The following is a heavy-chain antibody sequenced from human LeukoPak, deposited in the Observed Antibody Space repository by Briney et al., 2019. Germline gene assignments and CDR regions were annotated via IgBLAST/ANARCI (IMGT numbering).Heavy chain of an antibody. Sequence: PGGSLRLSCAASGFTFSQYGMHWVRLAPGKGLEWVSFIRYDGSQRTYADSVVGRFTISRDDSRNMVYLQINSLRPEDTAIYYCAKGSHNHYYAMDVWGKGTTVILSS. CDR3: AKGSHNHYYAMDV. J-gene: IGHJ6*04. CDR1: GFTFSQYG. CDR2: IRYDGSQR. V-gene: IGHV3-30*02.